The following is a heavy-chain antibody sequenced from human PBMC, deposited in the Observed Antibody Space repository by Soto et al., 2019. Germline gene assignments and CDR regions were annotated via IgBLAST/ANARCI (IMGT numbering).Heavy chain of an antibody. CDR1: GGSISTGGYY. J-gene: IGHJ2*01. Sequence: QVQLQESGPGLVKPSQTLSLTCTVSGGSISTGGYYWSWIRQHPGKGLEWIGYIYYSGNTYYNPSLKSRLTISVDTSKNQFSLKLSSVTAADTAIYYCARENYNEYMQRCFDLWGRGTLVTVSS. CDR2: IYYSGNT. D-gene: IGHD1-7*01. V-gene: IGHV4-31*03. CDR3: ARENYNEYMQRCFDL.